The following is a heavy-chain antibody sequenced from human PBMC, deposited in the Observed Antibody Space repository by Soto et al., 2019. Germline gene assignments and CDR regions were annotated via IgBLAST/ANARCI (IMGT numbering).Heavy chain of an antibody. D-gene: IGHD2-15*01. Sequence: QVQLQESGPGLVKPSGTLSLTCAVSSGSISSTNWWSWVRQPPGKGLEWIGEIYHGGSTNYNPSRKSRVTISVDKSKNYFSLELRSVTAADTAVYYCARGSRYCSGGTCYRDLEVWGKGTTVTVSS. V-gene: IGHV4-4*02. CDR1: SGSISSTNW. CDR3: ARGSRYCSGGTCYRDLEV. CDR2: IYHGGST. J-gene: IGHJ6*04.